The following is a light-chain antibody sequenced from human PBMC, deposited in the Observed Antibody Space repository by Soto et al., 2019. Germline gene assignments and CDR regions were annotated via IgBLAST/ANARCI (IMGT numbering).Light chain of an antibody. CDR1: QGISNF. V-gene: IGKV1-27*01. Sequence: DIQMTQSPSSLSASVGDRVTITCRANQGISNFLAWYQQKPGQVPKLLMYAASTLHSGVPSRFSGSRSGTDFTLTISSLQPEDVATYYCQQANSFPYTFGQGTKLEIK. CDR2: AAS. CDR3: QQANSFPYT. J-gene: IGKJ2*01.